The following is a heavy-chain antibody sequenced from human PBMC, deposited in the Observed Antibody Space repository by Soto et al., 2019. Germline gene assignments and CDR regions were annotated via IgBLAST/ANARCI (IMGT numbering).Heavy chain of an antibody. Sequence: GGSLRLSCAASGFTFSSYWMHWVRQAPGKGLVWASRINGDGSSTSYADSVKGRFTISRDNAKNTLYLQMNSLRAEDTAVYYCARAPPHCSGGSCPTAPYDYWGQGTLVTVSS. V-gene: IGHV3-74*01. D-gene: IGHD2-15*01. CDR3: ARAPPHCSGGSCPTAPYDY. CDR1: GFTFSSYW. J-gene: IGHJ4*02. CDR2: INGDGSST.